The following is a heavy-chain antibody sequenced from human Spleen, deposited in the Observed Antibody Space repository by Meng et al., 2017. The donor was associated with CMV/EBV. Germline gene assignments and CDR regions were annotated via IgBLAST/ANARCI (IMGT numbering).Heavy chain of an antibody. CDR3: VKALFNSDYGMDV. D-gene: IGHD3-10*01. Sequence: GGSLRLSCAASGFTVSSNYMSWVRQAPGKGLEWVANIKQDGSLEYYVDSVKGRFTISRDNAKNSLYLQMNSLRTEDTAMYYCVKALFNSDYGMDVWGQGTTVTVSS. J-gene: IGHJ6*02. CDR2: IKQDGSLE. V-gene: IGHV3-7*03. CDR1: GFTVSSNY.